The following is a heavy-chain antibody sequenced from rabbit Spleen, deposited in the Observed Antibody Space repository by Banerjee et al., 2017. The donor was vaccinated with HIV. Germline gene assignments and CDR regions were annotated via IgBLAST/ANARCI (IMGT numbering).Heavy chain of an antibody. CDR2: IYGDSSGST. J-gene: IGHJ4*01. D-gene: IGHD1-1*01. CDR1: GFSFSSRYY. V-gene: IGHV1S40*01. CDR3: ARDLVAVIGWNFNL. Sequence: QSLEESGGDLVKPGASLTLTCTASGFSFSSRYYMCWVRQAPGKGLECIACIYGDSSGSTWYASWAKGRFTISKTSSTTVTLQMTSLTAADTATYFCARDLVAVIGWNFNLWGPGTLVTVS.